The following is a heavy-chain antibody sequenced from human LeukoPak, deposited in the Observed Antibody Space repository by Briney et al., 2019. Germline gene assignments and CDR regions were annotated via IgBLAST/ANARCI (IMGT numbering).Heavy chain of an antibody. CDR1: GGSISSNSYY. CDR3: ARVVSEGRYCSSTSCYRSYYYYYYMDV. D-gene: IGHD2-2*01. J-gene: IGHJ6*03. V-gene: IGHV4-39*01. CDR2: IYYSGST. Sequence: RSSETLSLTCAVSGGSISSNSYYWGWIRQPPGKGLEWIGSIYYSGSTYYNPSLKSRVTISVDTSKNQFSLKLSSVTAADTAVYYCARVVSEGRYCSSTSCYRSYYYYYYMDVWGKGTTVTISS.